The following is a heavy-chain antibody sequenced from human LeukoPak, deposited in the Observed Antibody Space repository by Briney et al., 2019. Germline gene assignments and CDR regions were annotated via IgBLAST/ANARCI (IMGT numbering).Heavy chain of an antibody. CDR3: ARVFYDYYYYMDV. CDR2: IRGDNGNT. J-gene: IGHJ6*03. Sequence: GASVKVSCKASGYTFSNYGISWVRQAPGQGLEWVGWIRGDNGNTNYAQKLQGRVTMTTDTSTSTAYMELRSLGSDETAVYYCARVFYDYYYYMDVWGKGTTVTISS. CDR1: GYTFSNYG. V-gene: IGHV1-18*01.